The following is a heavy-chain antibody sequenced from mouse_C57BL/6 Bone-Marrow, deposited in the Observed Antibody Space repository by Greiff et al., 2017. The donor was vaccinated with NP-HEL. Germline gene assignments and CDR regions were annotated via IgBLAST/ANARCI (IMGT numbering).Heavy chain of an antibody. V-gene: IGHV1-19*01. CDR3: AKRCGYAMDY. J-gene: IGHJ4*01. CDR1: GYTFTDYY. Sequence: EVMLVESGPVLVKPGASVKMSCKASGYTFTDYYMNWVKQSHGKSLEWIGVINPYNGGTSYNQKFKGKATLTVDKSSSTAYMELNSLTSEDSAVYYCAKRCGYAMDYWGQGTSVTVSS. CDR2: INPYNGGT.